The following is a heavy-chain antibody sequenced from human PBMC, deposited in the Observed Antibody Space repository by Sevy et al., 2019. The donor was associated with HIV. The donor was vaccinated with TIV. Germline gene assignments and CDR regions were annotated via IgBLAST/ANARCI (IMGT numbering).Heavy chain of an antibody. D-gene: IGHD3-3*01. CDR2: IRYDGSNK. V-gene: IGHV3-30*02. CDR1: GFTFSDYG. J-gene: IGHJ4*02. CDR3: VRDVTIFGVPVY. Sequence: GGSLRLSCAASGFTFSDYGMHWVRQAPGKGLEWVAFIRYDGSNKYYADSVKGQFTISRDNSKDTLYLQMNSLRPADTAVFYCVRDVTIFGVPVYWGQGTLVTVS.